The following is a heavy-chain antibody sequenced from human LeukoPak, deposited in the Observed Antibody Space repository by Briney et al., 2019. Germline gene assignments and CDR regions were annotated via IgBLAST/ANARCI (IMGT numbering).Heavy chain of an antibody. Sequence: SETLSLTCAVYGGSFSGYYWSWIRQPPGKGLEWIGEINHSGSTNYNPSLKSRVTISVDTSKNQFSLKLSSVTAADTAVYYCARHSGSYYYDYWGQGTLVTVSS. V-gene: IGHV4-34*01. CDR1: GGSFSGYY. CDR2: INHSGST. D-gene: IGHD1-26*01. CDR3: ARHSGSYYYDY. J-gene: IGHJ4*02.